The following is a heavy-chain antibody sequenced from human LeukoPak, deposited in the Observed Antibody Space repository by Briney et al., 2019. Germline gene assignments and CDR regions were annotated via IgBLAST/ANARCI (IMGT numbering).Heavy chain of an antibody. V-gene: IGHV4-59*01. CDR3: ARRAWYFDL. CDR2: IYDSGST. Sequence: KSSETLSLTCTVSGGSTSSYSWSWIRQPPGKGLEWIGFIYDSGSTNYNPSLKSRVTISVDTSKNQFSLKLSSVTAADAAVYYCARRAWYFDLWGRGTLVTVSS. J-gene: IGHJ2*01. CDR1: GGSTSSYS.